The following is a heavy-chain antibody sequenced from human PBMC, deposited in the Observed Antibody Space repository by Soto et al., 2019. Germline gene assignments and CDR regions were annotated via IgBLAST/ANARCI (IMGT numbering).Heavy chain of an antibody. CDR2: IYYSGST. Sequence: LSLTCTVSGGSISSYYWSWIRQPPGKGLEWIGYIYYSGSTNYNPSLKSRVTISVDTSKTQFFLTLKSVTAADTAVYYCAREPHGDYVYWGQGILVTVS. CDR1: GGSISSYY. D-gene: IGHD4-17*01. V-gene: IGHV4-59*01. J-gene: IGHJ4*02. CDR3: AREPHGDYVY.